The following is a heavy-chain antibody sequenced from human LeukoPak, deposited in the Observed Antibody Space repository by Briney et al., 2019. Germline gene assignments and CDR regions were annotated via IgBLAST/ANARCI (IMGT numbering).Heavy chain of an antibody. CDR2: IYYSGST. CDR3: ARGQDQLLLFDY. Sequence: PSETLSLTCTVSGGSISSYYWSWIRQPPGKGLEWIGYIYYSGSTNYNPSLKSRVTISVDTSKNQFSLKLSSVTAADTAVYYCARGQDQLLLFDYWGQGTLVTVSS. V-gene: IGHV4-59*01. CDR1: GGSISSYY. J-gene: IGHJ4*02. D-gene: IGHD2-2*01.